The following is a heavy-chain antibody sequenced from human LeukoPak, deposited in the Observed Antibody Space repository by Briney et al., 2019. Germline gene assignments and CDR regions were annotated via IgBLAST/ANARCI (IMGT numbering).Heavy chain of an antibody. J-gene: IGHJ4*02. CDR1: GYTFTGYY. CDR3: ARGPDFWSGYHYFDY. CDR2: INPNSGGT. D-gene: IGHD3-3*01. Sequence: GASVKVSCKASGYTFTGYYMHWVRQAPGQGLEWMGWINPNSGGTNYAQKFQGRVTMTRDTSINTAYMELSRLRSDDTAVYYCARGPDFWSGYHYFDYWGQGTLVTVSS. V-gene: IGHV1-2*02.